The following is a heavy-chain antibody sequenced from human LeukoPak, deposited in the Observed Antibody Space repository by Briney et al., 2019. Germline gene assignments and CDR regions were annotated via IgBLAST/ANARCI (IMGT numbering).Heavy chain of an antibody. J-gene: IGHJ5*02. Sequence: SETLSLTCTVSGGSISSDHWNWIRQPPGKGLEWIGEINHSGSTNYNPSLKSRVTISVDTSKNQFSLKLSSVTAADTAVYYCARGSRWFDPWGQGTLVTVSS. CDR2: INHSGST. V-gene: IGHV4-34*01. CDR3: ARGSRWFDP. CDR1: GGSISSDH.